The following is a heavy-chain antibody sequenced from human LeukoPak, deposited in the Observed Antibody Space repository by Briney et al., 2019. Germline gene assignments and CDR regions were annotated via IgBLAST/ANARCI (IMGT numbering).Heavy chain of an antibody. CDR1: GGSISSGGYS. CDR3: ARGPDNFDY. Sequence: SETLSLTCTVSGGSISSGGYSWSWIRQHPGKGLEWIGYIYYSGSTYYNPSLKSRVTISVDTSKNQFSLKLSSVTAADTAVYYCARGPDNFDYWGQGTLVTVSS. V-gene: IGHV4-31*03. D-gene: IGHD5-24*01. CDR2: IYYSGST. J-gene: IGHJ4*02.